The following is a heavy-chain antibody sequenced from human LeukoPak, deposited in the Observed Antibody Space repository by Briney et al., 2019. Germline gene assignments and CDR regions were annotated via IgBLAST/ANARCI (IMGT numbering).Heavy chain of an antibody. CDR3: ARGPGYSGGLFDP. V-gene: IGHV4-34*01. Sequence: SETLSLTCAVYGGSFSGYYWSWIRQPPGKGLEWIGEINHSGSTNYNPSLKSRVTISVDTSKNQFSLRLSSVTAADTAVYYCARGPGYSGGLFDPWGQGTLVTVSS. CDR2: INHSGST. J-gene: IGHJ5*02. CDR1: GGSFSGYY. D-gene: IGHD6-19*01.